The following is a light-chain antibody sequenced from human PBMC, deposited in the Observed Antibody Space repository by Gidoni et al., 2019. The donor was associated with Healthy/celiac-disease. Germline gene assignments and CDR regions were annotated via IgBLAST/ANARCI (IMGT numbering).Light chain of an antibody. CDR3: QQYDNLLFT. CDR1: QDISNY. J-gene: IGKJ3*01. Sequence: DIQMTPSPSSLSASVGDRVTITCQASQDISNYLNWYQQKPGKAPKLLIYDASNLETGVPSRFSGSGSGTDFTLTISSLQPEDIATYYCQQYDNLLFTFGPGTKVDIK. V-gene: IGKV1-33*01. CDR2: DAS.